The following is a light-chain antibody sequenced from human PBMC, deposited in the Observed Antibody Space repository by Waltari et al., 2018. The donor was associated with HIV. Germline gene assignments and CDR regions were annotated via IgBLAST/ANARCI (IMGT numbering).Light chain of an antibody. J-gene: IGLJ3*02. CDR2: EVS. CDR3: CSYAGSNNWV. V-gene: IGLV2-23*02. CDR1: SVDVAASNL. Sequence: QSALPQPASLSGSPGQSLTISCTGTSVDVAASNLVSWYQQHPGKAPKLMIFEVSKRPSGVSNRYSGSKSGNTASLTISGLQAEDEADYSCCSYAGSNNWVFGGGTKLTVL.